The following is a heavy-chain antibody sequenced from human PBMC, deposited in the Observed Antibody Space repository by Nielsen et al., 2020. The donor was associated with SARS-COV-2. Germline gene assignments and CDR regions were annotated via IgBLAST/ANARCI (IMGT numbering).Heavy chain of an antibody. CDR1: TYSFATYW. J-gene: IGHJ4*02. Sequence: ISCKGSTYSFATYWIGWVRQMPGKGLEWMGIIFPGDSDTRYSPSFQGRVTMSADKSISTAYLQWSSLRASDTAIYYCARRGYCSGDSCHRAFDYWGQGTLVTVSS. CDR3: ARRGYCSGDSCHRAFDY. CDR2: IFPGDSDT. D-gene: IGHD2-15*01. V-gene: IGHV5-51*01.